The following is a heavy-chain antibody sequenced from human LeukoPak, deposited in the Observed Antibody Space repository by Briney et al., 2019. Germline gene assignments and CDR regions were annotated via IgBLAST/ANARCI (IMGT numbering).Heavy chain of an antibody. CDR2: IIPIFGTP. V-gene: IGHV1-69*05. J-gene: IGHJ6*03. CDR3: ARVDRYHFYLDV. Sequence: SVKVSCKASGGTLRTYSVTWVRQAPGQGLEWMGGIIPIFGTPNYAQKFQGRVKVTTDDATGTAYMELSSLMSEDTAIYYCARVDRYHFYLDVWGKGTPVTVSS. CDR1: GGTLRTYS.